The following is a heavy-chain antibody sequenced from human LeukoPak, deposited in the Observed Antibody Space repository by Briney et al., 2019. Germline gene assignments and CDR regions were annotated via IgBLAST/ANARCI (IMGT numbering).Heavy chain of an antibody. CDR1: GYSFTSYW. CDR2: IDPSDSYT. Sequence: GESLKISCKGSGYSFTSYWISWVRQMPGKGLEWMGRIDPSDSYTNYSPSFQGHVTISADKSISTAYLQWSSLKASDTAMYYCASLLDSSGWANDAFDIRGQGTMVTVSS. V-gene: IGHV5-10-1*01. D-gene: IGHD6-19*01. CDR3: ASLLDSSGWANDAFDI. J-gene: IGHJ3*02.